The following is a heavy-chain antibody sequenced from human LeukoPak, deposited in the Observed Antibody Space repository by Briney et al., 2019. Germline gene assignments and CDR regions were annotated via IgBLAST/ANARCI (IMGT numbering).Heavy chain of an antibody. D-gene: IGHD6-6*01. CDR1: GGSFSGYY. V-gene: IGHV4-34*01. J-gene: IGHJ4*02. CDR2: INHSGTT. Sequence: SDTLSLTCAVYGGSFSGYYWSGIPQPPGKGLEWIGEINHSGTTNYNPSLKSRVTISVDTSKNQFSLKLSSVTAADTAVYYCARAASYSSSYDYWGQGTLVTVSS. CDR3: ARAASYSSSYDY.